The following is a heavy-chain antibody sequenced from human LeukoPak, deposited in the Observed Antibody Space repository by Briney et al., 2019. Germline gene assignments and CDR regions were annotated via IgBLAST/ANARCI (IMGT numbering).Heavy chain of an antibody. V-gene: IGHV4-61*02. CDR1: GDSISTINYY. Sequence: PSETLSLTRTVSGDSISTINYYWSWIRQPAGKGLEWIGRIYSSGSTNYNPSLKSRVSISVDTSKNQFSLKMSSVTAADTAVYYCARNLPTIFGHFDLWGRGTLVTVSS. D-gene: IGHD3-9*01. CDR2: IYSSGST. J-gene: IGHJ2*01. CDR3: ARNLPTIFGHFDL.